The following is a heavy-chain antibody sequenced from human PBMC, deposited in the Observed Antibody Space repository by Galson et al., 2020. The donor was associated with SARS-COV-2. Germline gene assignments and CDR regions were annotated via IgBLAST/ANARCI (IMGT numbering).Heavy chain of an antibody. Sequence: GGSLRLSCAASGITFANYAMSWDRKAPGKGLERDSSISGSGGSTYYADPVKGRFTISRDNSNNTLYPQINSLGAEDTAEYYCAKDPRSSSGTCCVDSWGQGTLVTVSS. CDR3: AKDPRSSSGTCCVDS. CDR2: ISGSGGST. V-gene: IGHV3-23*01. D-gene: IGHD6-13*01. CDR1: GITFANYA. J-gene: IGHJ5*01.